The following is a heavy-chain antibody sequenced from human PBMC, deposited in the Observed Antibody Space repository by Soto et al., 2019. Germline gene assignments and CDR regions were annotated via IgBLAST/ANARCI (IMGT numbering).Heavy chain of an antibody. D-gene: IGHD3-22*01. CDR2: VMPTFGAG. CDR3: AASRVFYEAMDA. Sequence: QVQLVQSGAEVKKPGSSVKVSCTASGGAFRNYAVSLVRQAPGQGLEWMGAVMPTFGAGVYAQKFQGRLTIFADESTNTAYLNVSSLTLEDAAISYCAASRVFYEAMDAWGQGTTLTVSS. CDR1: GGAFRNYA. V-gene: IGHV1-69*01. J-gene: IGHJ6*02.